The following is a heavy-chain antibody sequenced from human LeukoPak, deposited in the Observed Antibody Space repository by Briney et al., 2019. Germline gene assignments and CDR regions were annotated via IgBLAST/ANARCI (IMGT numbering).Heavy chain of an antibody. CDR3: ARGRGLGVVSPYFDY. CDR1: GCTFSSYA. J-gene: IGHJ4*02. Sequence: TGGSLRLSCAVSGCTFSSYAMSWVRQAPGKGLEWVSAISGSGGSTYYADSVKGRFTISRDNSKNTLYLQMNSLRAEDTAVYYCARGRGLGVVSPYFDYWGQGTLVTVSS. CDR2: ISGSGGST. D-gene: IGHD3-3*01. V-gene: IGHV3-23*01.